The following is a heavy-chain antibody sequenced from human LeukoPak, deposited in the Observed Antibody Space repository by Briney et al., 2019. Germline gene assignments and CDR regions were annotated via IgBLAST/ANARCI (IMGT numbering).Heavy chain of an antibody. CDR1: GFTFSSYA. CDR2: ISSIGGST. V-gene: IGHV3-64D*09. Sequence: PGGALTLSCSASGFTFSSYAMHWVRQAPGKGLEYVSGISSIGGSTYYADSVKGRFTISRDNSKNTLYLQMSRLRAEDTAVYYCVNHPSTHLLRFSGNYWGQGTLVTVSS. D-gene: IGHD4-17*01. J-gene: IGHJ4*02. CDR3: VNHPSTHLLRFSGNY.